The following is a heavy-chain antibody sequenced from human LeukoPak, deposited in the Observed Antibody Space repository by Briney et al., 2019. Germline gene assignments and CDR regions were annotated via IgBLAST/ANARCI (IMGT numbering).Heavy chain of an antibody. Sequence: SVKVSCKASGGTFSSYAISWVRQAPGQGLEWMGRIIPIFVTANYAQKFQGRVTITTDESTSTAYMELSSLRSEDTAVYYCARGQVDTAMGITPFDYWGQGTLVTVSS. J-gene: IGHJ4*02. CDR3: ARGQVDTAMGITPFDY. CDR1: GGTFSSYA. CDR2: IIPIFVTA. D-gene: IGHD5-18*01. V-gene: IGHV1-69*05.